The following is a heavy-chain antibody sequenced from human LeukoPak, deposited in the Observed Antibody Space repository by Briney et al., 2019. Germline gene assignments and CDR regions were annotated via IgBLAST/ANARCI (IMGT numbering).Heavy chain of an antibody. D-gene: IGHD5-24*01. CDR1: GGSMSPYY. CDR3: ARHVEEKGMDV. V-gene: IGHV4-4*07. J-gene: IGHJ6*02. Sequence: SETLSLTCTVSGGSMSPYYWSWIRQPAGKGLEWIGRIYTSGNTNYNPSLKSRVTMSVDTSKNQFSLRLSSVTAADTAVYYCARHVEEKGMDVWGQGTTVTVSS. CDR2: IYTSGNT.